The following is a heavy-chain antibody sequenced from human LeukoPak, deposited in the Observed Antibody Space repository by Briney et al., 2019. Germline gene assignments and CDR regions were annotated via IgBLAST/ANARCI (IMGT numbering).Heavy chain of an antibody. J-gene: IGHJ4*02. CDR1: GGTFSSYA. D-gene: IGHD3-22*01. Sequence: GSSVKVSCKASGGTFSSYAISRVRQAPGQGLEWMGGIIPIFGTANYAQKFQGRVTITADESTSTAYLELSSLRSEDTAVYYCARDYYDSSGYYDYWGQGTLVTVSS. CDR2: IIPIFGTA. CDR3: ARDYYDSSGYYDY. V-gene: IGHV1-69*01.